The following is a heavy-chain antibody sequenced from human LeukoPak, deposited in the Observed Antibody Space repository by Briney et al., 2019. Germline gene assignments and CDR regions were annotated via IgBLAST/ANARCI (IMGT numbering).Heavy chain of an antibody. CDR2: INHSGST. Sequence: SETLSLTCAVYGGSFSGYYWSWIRQPPGKGLEWIGEINHSGSTNYNPSLKSRVTISVDTSKNKFSLKLGSVTAADTAVYYCARGGRRYFDLWGRGTLVTVSS. V-gene: IGHV4-34*01. CDR1: GGSFSGYY. CDR3: ARGGRRYFDL. J-gene: IGHJ2*01.